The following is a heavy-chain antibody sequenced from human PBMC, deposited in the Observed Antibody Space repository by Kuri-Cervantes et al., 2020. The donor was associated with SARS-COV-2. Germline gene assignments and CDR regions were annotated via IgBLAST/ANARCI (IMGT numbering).Heavy chain of an antibody. CDR3: ARDLWGCSSTSCHNYYYYGMDV. J-gene: IGHJ6*02. D-gene: IGHD2-2*02. V-gene: IGHV4-59*12. CDR2: IYYSGST. Sequence: ESLKISCTVSGGSISSYYWSWIRQPPGKGLEWIGYIYYSGSTNYNPSLKSRVTISVDTSKNQFSLKLSSVTAADTAVYYCARDLWGCSSTSCHNYYYYGMDVWGQGTTVTVSS. CDR1: GGSISSYY.